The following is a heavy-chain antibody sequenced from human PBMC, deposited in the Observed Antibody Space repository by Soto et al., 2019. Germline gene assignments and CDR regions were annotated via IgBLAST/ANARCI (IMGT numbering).Heavy chain of an antibody. Sequence: EVQLLESGGGLVQPGGSLRLSCAASGFTFSSYAMSWVRQAPGKGLEWVSAISGSGGSTYYADSVKGRFTISRDNSKNTLYLQMNSLRAEDTAVYYCAKCASSRYSYGTRYFDYWGQGTLVTVSS. D-gene: IGHD5-18*01. J-gene: IGHJ4*02. CDR2: ISGSGGST. V-gene: IGHV3-23*01. CDR3: AKCASSRYSYGTRYFDY. CDR1: GFTFSSYA.